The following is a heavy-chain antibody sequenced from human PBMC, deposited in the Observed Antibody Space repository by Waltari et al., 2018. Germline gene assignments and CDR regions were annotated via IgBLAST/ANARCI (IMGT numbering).Heavy chain of an antibody. J-gene: IGHJ5*02. D-gene: IGHD6-13*01. V-gene: IGHV1-24*01. CDR2: FDRENVET. CDR3: AAGIGSSWYNWFDP. Sequence: VQLVQSGPEVKKPGASVKVSCKVSGDRLGELCLHWGRQAPGKGLWWMGGFDRENVETHIAQTFQGRLTVTDDTSTGTSYMELRSLKSDDTAAYFCAAGIGSSWYNWFDPWGQGTLVIVSS. CDR1: GDRLGELC.